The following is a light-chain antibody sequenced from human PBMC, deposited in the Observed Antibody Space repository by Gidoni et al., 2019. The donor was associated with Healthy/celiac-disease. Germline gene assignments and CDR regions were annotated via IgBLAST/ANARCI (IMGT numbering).Light chain of an antibody. CDR1: SSNIGSNA. V-gene: IGLV1-44*01. CDR3: AAWDDSLVV. J-gene: IGLJ2*01. CDR2: SNN. Sequence: QSVLTQPPSASGTPGQRVAISCSGSSSNIGSNAVHWYQQLPGTAPKLLIYSNNRRPSGVPDRFSGSKSGTSASLAISGLQSEDEADYYCAAWDDSLVVFGGGTKLTVL.